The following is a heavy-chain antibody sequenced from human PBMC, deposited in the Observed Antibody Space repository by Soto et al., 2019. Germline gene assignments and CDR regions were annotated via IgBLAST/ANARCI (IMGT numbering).Heavy chain of an antibody. CDR2: IHYSGTS. J-gene: IGHJ5*02. CDR1: GDSISSSSQY. D-gene: IGHD2-21*01. V-gene: IGHV4-39*01. Sequence: SETLSLSFSFSGDSISSSSQYWGWIRQPPGKGLEWIGSIHYSGTSYYNPSLKSRVTIFVDTSKNQLSLKLSSVTAADTAVYYCARHWIAGSSIPWGQGTMVTVSS. CDR3: ARHWIAGSSIP.